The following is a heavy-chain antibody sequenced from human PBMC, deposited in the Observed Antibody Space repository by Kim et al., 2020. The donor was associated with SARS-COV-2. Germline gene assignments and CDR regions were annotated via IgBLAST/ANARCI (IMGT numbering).Heavy chain of an antibody. CDR3: ARLNGGLEWWEVDY. V-gene: IGHV5-51*01. Sequence: PSFQGQVTISADKSISTAYLQWSSLKASDTAMYYCARLNGGLEWWEVDYWGQGTLVTVSS. D-gene: IGHD2-15*01. J-gene: IGHJ4*02.